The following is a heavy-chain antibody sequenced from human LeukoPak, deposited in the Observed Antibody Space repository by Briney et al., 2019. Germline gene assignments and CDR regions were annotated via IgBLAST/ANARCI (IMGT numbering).Heavy chain of an antibody. CDR1: GGSFSGYY. V-gene: IGHV4-34*01. Sequence: PSETLSLTCAVYGGSFSGYYWSWIRQPPGKGLEWIGEINHSGSTNYNPSLKSRVTISVDTSKNQFSLKLSSVTAADTAVYYCCRTTNYYYGMDVWGQGTTVTVSS. CDR3: CRTTNYYYGMDV. D-gene: IGHD1-7*01. J-gene: IGHJ6*02. CDR2: INHSGST.